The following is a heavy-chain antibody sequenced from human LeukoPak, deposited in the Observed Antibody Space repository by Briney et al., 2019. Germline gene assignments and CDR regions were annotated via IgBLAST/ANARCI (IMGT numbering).Heavy chain of an antibody. CDR2: INWNGGST. Sequence: GGSLRLSCAASGFTFDDYGMSWVRQAPGKGLEWVSGINWNGGSTGYADSVKGRFTISRDNAKNSLYLQMNSLRAEDTALYYCARNYGSGSYIYYMDVWGKGTTVTVSS. V-gene: IGHV3-20*04. CDR3: ARNYGSGSYIYYMDV. CDR1: GFTFDDYG. J-gene: IGHJ6*03. D-gene: IGHD3-10*01.